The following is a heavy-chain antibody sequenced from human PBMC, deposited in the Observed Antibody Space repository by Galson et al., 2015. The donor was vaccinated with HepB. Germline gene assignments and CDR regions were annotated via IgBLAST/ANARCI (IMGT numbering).Heavy chain of an antibody. D-gene: IGHD2-15*01. CDR2: ILYNGNDE. CDR1: GFTFSGYT. Sequence: SLRLSCAVSGFTFSGYTMHWVRQAPGQGLEWVAVILYNGNDEKYADSVRGRFTISRDNSRNTLYLQMNSLKAEDSALYHCARAREGYCDATSCRYFDYWGQGTLVTVSS. V-gene: IGHV3-30-3*01. CDR3: ARAREGYCDATSCRYFDY. J-gene: IGHJ4*02.